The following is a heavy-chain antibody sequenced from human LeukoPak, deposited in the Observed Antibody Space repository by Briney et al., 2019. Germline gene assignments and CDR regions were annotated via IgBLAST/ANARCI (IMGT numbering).Heavy chain of an antibody. CDR3: AKDTNTMIVVDHYGMDV. Sequence: QPGGSLRLSCAASGFTFSSYAMSWVRQAPGKGLEWVSAISGSGGSTYYADSVKGRFTISRDNSKNTLYLQMNSLRAEDTAVYYCAKDTNTMIVVDHYGMDVWGQGTTVTVSS. J-gene: IGHJ6*02. V-gene: IGHV3-23*01. D-gene: IGHD3-22*01. CDR2: ISGSGGST. CDR1: GFTFSSYA.